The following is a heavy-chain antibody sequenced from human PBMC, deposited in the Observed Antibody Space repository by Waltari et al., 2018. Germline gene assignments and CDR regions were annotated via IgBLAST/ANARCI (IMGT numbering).Heavy chain of an antibody. Sequence: QVQLVESGGGVVQPGRSLRLSCAASGFTFSSYGMHWVRQAPGKGLEWVAVIWYDGSNKYYADSVKGRFTISRDNSKNTLYLQMNSLRAEDTAVYYCAKITRYCSGGSCYGIDYWGQGTLVTVSS. V-gene: IGHV3-33*06. J-gene: IGHJ4*02. CDR3: AKITRYCSGGSCYGIDY. D-gene: IGHD2-15*01. CDR1: GFTFSSYG. CDR2: IWYDGSNK.